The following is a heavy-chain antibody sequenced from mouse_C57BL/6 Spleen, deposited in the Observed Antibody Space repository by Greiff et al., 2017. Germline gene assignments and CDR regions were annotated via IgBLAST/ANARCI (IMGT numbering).Heavy chain of an antibody. CDR1: GYTFTSYW. D-gene: IGHD2-5*01. Sequence: QVQLKQPGAELVKPGASVKLSCKASGYTFTSYWMQWVKQRPGQGLEWIGEIDPSDSYTNYNQKFKGKATLTVDTSSSTAYMQLSSLTSEDSAVYYCASYSNYTFYAMDYWGQGTSVTVSS. CDR2: IDPSDSYT. CDR3: ASYSNYTFYAMDY. V-gene: IGHV1-50*01. J-gene: IGHJ4*01.